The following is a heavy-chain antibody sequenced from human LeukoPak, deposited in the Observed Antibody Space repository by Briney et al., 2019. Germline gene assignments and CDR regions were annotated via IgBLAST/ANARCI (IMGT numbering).Heavy chain of an antibody. CDR1: GGSISSYY. J-gene: IGHJ4*02. CDR2: IYYSGST. Sequence: KSSETLSLTCTVSGGSISSYYWSWIRQPPGKGLEWIGYIYYSGSTNYNPSLKSQVTISVDTSKNQFSLKLSSVTAADTAVYYCAREHTYSSGWSRGYFDYWGQGTLVTVSS. D-gene: IGHD6-19*01. V-gene: IGHV4-59*01. CDR3: AREHTYSSGWSRGYFDY.